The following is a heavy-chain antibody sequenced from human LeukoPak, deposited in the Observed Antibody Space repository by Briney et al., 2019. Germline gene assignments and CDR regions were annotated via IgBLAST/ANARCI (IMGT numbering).Heavy chain of an antibody. Sequence: ASVKVSCKASGYTFTSYAMHWVRQAPGQGLVWMGWINAGNGNTKYSQKFQGRVTITRDTSASTAYMELSSLRSEDTAVYYCAREPKYAAGMVAFVIWGQGTVLTVSS. V-gene: IGHV1-3*01. D-gene: IGHD6-13*01. CDR1: GYTFTSYA. CDR2: INAGNGNT. J-gene: IGHJ3*02. CDR3: AREPKYAAGMVAFVI.